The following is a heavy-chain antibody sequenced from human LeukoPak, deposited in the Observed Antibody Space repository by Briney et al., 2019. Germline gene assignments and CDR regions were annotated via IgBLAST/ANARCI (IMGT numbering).Heavy chain of an antibody. CDR2: ISGSGGST. CDR3: AKDKYYYDSSGYPDY. J-gene: IGHJ4*02. V-gene: IGHV3-23*01. Sequence: GGSLRLSCAAYGFTFSSYAMSWVRQAPGKGVEWVSAISGSGGSTYYADSVKGRFTISRDNSKNTLYLQMNSLRAEDTAVYYCAKDKYYYDSSGYPDYWGQGTLVTVSS. CDR1: GFTFSSYA. D-gene: IGHD3-22*01.